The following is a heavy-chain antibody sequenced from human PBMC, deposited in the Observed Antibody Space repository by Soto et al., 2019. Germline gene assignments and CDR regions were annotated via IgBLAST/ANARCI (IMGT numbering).Heavy chain of an antibody. D-gene: IGHD3-3*01. Sequence: EVQLVESGGGLVQPGGSLRLSCAASGFTFRSYWMSWVRQAPGKGLEWVASIKQDGSDKYYVESVKGRFTISTDNAENSVDLLMNTLRAEDTAVYYCASDKNVYDFFGAADGFDIWGQGTMVTVSS. CDR2: IKQDGSDK. CDR3: ASDKNVYDFFGAADGFDI. V-gene: IGHV3-7*05. J-gene: IGHJ3*02. CDR1: GFTFRSYW.